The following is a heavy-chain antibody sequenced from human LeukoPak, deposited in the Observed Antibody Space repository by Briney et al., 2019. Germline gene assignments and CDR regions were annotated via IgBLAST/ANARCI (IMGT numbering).Heavy chain of an antibody. J-gene: IGHJ4*02. V-gene: IGHV1-8*01. CDR3: ARGGFYYDSSGYYYGLDY. Sequence: ASVEVSCKASGYTFTSYDINWVRQATGQGVEWMGWMNPNSGNTGYAQKFQGRVTMTRNTSISTAYMELSSLRSEDTAVYYCARGGFYYDSSGYYYGLDYWGQGTLVTVSS. CDR2: MNPNSGNT. D-gene: IGHD3-22*01. CDR1: GYTFTSYD.